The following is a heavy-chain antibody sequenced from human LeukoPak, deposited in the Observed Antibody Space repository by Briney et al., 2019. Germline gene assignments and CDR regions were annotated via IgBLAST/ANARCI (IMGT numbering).Heavy chain of an antibody. CDR2: IYYSGST. Sequence: PSETLSLTCTVSGGSISSSSYYWGWIRQPPGKGLEWIGSIYYSGSTYYNPSLKSRVTISVDTSKNQFSLRLNSVTAADTAMYFCVKSGGYGLIDYWGQGTLVTVSS. J-gene: IGHJ4*02. CDR3: VKSGGYGLIDY. CDR1: GGSISSSSYY. V-gene: IGHV4-39*01. D-gene: IGHD1-26*01.